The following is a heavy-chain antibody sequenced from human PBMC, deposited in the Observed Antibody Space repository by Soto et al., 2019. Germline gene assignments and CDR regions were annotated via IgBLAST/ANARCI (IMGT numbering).Heavy chain of an antibody. CDR1: GYTFTSYD. V-gene: IGHV1-8*01. CDR3: ARGSESSFFAYYYYGMDV. Sequence: GASVKVSCKASGYTFTSYDINWVRQATGQGLEWMGWMNPNSGNTGYAQKFQGRVTMTRNTSISTAYMELSSLRSEDTAVYYCARGSESSFFAYYYYGMDVWGQGTTVTVSS. J-gene: IGHJ6*02. D-gene: IGHD3-3*02. CDR2: MNPNSGNT.